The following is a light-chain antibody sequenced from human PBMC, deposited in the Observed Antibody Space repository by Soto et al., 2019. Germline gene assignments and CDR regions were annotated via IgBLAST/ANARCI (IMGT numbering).Light chain of an antibody. CDR2: GNS. J-gene: IGLJ3*02. CDR3: QSYDSSLRGWV. V-gene: IGLV1-40*01. Sequence: QSVLTQPPSVSGAPGQRVTISCTGSSSNIGAGYDVHWYQQLPGTAPKLLIYGNSNRPSGVPDRFSGSKSGTSASLAITGRQAEDEADYYCQSYDSSLRGWVFDGGTKVTVL. CDR1: SSNIGAGYD.